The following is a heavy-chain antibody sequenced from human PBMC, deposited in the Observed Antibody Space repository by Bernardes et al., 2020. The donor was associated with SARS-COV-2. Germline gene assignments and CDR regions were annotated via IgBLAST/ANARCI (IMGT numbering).Heavy chain of an antibody. D-gene: IGHD2-15*01. J-gene: IGHJ3*02. CDR3: ARGAYSLNRGGPRSVCDS. V-gene: IGHV3-74*01. CDR2: INVDGTST. Sequence: APVKGLVWVSRINVDGTSTSYAASVKGLFTISRDHAKNTLNLPINTLSAEDTAVYYCARGAYSLNRGGPRSVCDSWGQATMVTVSS.